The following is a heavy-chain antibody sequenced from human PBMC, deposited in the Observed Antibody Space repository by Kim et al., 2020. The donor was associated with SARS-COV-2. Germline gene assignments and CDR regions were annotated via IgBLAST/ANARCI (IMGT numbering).Heavy chain of an antibody. Sequence: GGSLRLSCAASGLTFDDYAFHWVRQAPGKGLEWVSGISSDGFFKYYADSVKGRFTISRDNSKNSLYLELDSVRTEDSALYHCAKDIPYCGGDCYTFDNWGQGTLVPVSS. CDR2: ISSDGFFK. J-gene: IGHJ4*02. V-gene: IGHV3-43*02. CDR3: AKDIPYCGGDCYTFDN. CDR1: GLTFDDYA. D-gene: IGHD2-21*02.